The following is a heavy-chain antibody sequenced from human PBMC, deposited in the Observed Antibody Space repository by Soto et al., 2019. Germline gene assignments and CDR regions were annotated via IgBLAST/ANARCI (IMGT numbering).Heavy chain of an antibody. CDR3: ARDLHYYDSSGYLLNWFDP. CDR2: IWYDGSNK. J-gene: IGHJ5*02. V-gene: IGHV3-33*01. Sequence: GSLRLSCAASGFTFSSYGMHWVRQAPGKGLEWVAVIWYDGSNKYYADSVKGRFTISRDNSKNTLYLQMNSLRAEDTAVYYCARDLHYYDSSGYLLNWFDPWGQGTLVTVSS. D-gene: IGHD3-22*01. CDR1: GFTFSSYG.